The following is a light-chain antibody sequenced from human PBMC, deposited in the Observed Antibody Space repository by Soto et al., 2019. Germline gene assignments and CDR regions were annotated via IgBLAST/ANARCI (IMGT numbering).Light chain of an antibody. V-gene: IGKV3-11*01. CDR2: DAS. Sequence: EIVLTQSPGTLSLSPGDRATLSCRASQSVSSSLAWYQQKPGQAPRLLIYDASNRATGIPARFSGSGSGTDFTLTISSLEPEDFAVYYCQQRSDWPPMYTFGQGTKVDIK. CDR1: QSVSSS. CDR3: QQRSDWPPMYT. J-gene: IGKJ2*01.